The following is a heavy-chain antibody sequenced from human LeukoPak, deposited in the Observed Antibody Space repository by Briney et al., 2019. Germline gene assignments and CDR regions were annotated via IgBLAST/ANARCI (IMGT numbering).Heavy chain of an antibody. V-gene: IGHV3-33*01. CDR3: AREARDHLAVADRTLDY. CDR2: IWYDGSNK. J-gene: IGHJ4*02. CDR1: GFTFSSYG. D-gene: IGHD6-19*01. Sequence: GGSLRLSCAASGFTFSSYGMHWVRQAPGKGLEWVAVIWYDGSNKYYADSVKGRFTISRDNSKNALYLQMNSLRAEDTAVYYCAREARDHLAVADRTLDYWGQGTLVTVSS.